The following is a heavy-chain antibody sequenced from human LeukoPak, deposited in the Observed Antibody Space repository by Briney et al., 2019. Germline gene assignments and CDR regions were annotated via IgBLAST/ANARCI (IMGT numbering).Heavy chain of an antibody. V-gene: IGHV1-24*01. CDR1: GDTLTELS. Sequence: GASVKVSCKVSGDTLTELSTHWVRQAPGKGLEWMGGFDPEHGEMIYAQKLQGRDTMTEDRSTDTAYMELSSLRSEDTAVYYCATGGPWDLLKYWSQETLVTVSS. J-gene: IGHJ4*02. CDR3: ATGGPWDLLKY. D-gene: IGHD3-9*01. CDR2: FDPEHGEM.